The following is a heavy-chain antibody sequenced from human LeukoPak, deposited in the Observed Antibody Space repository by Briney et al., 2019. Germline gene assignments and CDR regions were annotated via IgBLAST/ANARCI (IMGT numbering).Heavy chain of an antibody. J-gene: IGHJ4*02. V-gene: IGHV4-59*12. D-gene: IGHD3-10*01. CDR1: GGSITGYY. CDR2: VFYSGNT. Sequence: PSETLSLTCTVSGGSITGYYWSWIRQPPGKGLEWIGYVFYSGNTLYNPSLKSRVTISVGTSKTQFSLKLTSVTAADTAVYYCARDDTPYGSGSYSNWGQGTLVTVSS. CDR3: ARDDTPYGSGSYSN.